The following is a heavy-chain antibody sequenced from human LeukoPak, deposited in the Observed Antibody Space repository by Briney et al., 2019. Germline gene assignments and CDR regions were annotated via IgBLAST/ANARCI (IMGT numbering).Heavy chain of an antibody. V-gene: IGHV3-21*04. J-gene: IGHJ1*01. CDR1: GFTFSSYS. CDR3: AKDFAYDFWSGYYEH. Sequence: GGSLRLSCAASGFTFSSYSMTWVRQAPGKGLEWVSSISSSSSYIYYADSVKGRFTISRDNAKNSLYLQMNSLRAEDTALYYCAKDFAYDFWSGYYEHWGQGTLVTVSS. D-gene: IGHD3-3*01. CDR2: ISSSSSYI.